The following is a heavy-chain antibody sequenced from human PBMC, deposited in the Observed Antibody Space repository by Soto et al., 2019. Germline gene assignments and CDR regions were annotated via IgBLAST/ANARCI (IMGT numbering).Heavy chain of an antibody. J-gene: IGHJ4*02. Sequence: SETLSLTCTVSGGSISSGGYYWSWIRQHPGKGLEWIGYIYYSGSTYYNPSLKSRVTISVDMSKNQFSLKLSSVTAADTAVYYCARVTEYYFDYWGQGTLVTVSS. CDR3: ARVTEYYFDY. D-gene: IGHD3-10*01. V-gene: IGHV4-31*03. CDR1: GGSISSGGYY. CDR2: IYYSGST.